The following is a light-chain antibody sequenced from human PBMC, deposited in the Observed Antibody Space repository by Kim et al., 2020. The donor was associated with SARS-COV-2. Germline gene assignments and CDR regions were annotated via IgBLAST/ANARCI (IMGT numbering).Light chain of an antibody. J-gene: IGLJ2*01. CDR1: SSNIGSNN. V-gene: IGLV1-44*01. CDR3: ASWDESLNGWV. Sequence: QSVLTQPPSASGTPGQRVTISCSGSSSNIGSNNVVWYQQLPGAAPNLLIYSNNQRPSGIPDRFSGSRSGTSASLAISGLQSGDEADYYCASWDESLNGWVFGGGTQLTVL. CDR2: SNN.